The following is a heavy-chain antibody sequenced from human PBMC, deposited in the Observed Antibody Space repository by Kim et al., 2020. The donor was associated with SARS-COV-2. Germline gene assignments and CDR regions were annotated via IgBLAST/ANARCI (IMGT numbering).Heavy chain of an antibody. Sequence: GGSLRLSCAASGFTFDDYTMHWVRQSPGKGLEWVSLIDWDGGTTYYAESVEGRFTISRDNSKNSLCLQMNNLRTEDSALYYCAKNKGRSRYGMDVWGQGTTVIVSS. D-gene: IGHD4-17*01. J-gene: IGHJ6*02. CDR2: IDWDGGTT. V-gene: IGHV3-43*01. CDR1: GFTFDDYT. CDR3: AKNKGRSRYGMDV.